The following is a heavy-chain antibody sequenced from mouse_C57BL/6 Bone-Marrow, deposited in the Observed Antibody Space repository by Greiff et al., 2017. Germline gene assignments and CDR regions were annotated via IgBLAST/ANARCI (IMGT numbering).Heavy chain of an antibody. CDR1: GYTFTSYW. J-gene: IGHJ3*01. V-gene: IGHV1-50*01. CDR3: AGGGNYV. CDR2: IDPSDSYT. Sequence: QVQLQQSGAELVKPGASVKLSCKASGYTFTSYWMQWVKQRPGQGLEWIGEIDPSDSYTNYNQKFKGKATLTVDTSSSTAYMQLSSLTSEDSAVYYCAGGGNYVWGQGTLVTVSA. D-gene: IGHD2-1*01.